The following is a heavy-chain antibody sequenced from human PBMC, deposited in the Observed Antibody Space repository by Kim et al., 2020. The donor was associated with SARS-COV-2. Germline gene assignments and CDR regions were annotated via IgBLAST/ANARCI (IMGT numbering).Heavy chain of an antibody. CDR3: ARVNPFYSSGYYDDY. CDR1: GGTFSSYA. J-gene: IGHJ4*02. Sequence: SVKVSCKASGGTFSSYAISWVRQAPGQGLEWMGGIIPIFGTANYAQKFQGRVTITADESTSTAYMELSSLRSEDTAVYYCARVNPFYSSGYYDDYWGQRALVTVSS. CDR2: IIPIFGTA. V-gene: IGHV1-69*13. D-gene: IGHD3-22*01.